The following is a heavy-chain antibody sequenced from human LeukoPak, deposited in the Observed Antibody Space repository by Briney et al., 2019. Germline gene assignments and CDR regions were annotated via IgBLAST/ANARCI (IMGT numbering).Heavy chain of an antibody. D-gene: IGHD6-13*01. Sequence: GGSLRLSCAASGLIFGDYAMSWVRQAPGKGLEWVSAISGSGGSTYYADSVKGRFTISRDNSKNTLYLQMNSLRAEDTAVYYCAKDLSSSWYFDYWGQGTLVTVSS. J-gene: IGHJ4*02. CDR3: AKDLSSSWYFDY. CDR1: GLIFGDYA. CDR2: ISGSGGST. V-gene: IGHV3-23*01.